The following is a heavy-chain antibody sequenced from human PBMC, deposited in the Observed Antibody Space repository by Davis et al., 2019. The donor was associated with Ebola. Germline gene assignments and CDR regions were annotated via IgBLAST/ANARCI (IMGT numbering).Heavy chain of an antibody. D-gene: IGHD4/OR15-4a*01. CDR3: ARNMGMVNPYGMDV. CDR2: INPSGGST. J-gene: IGHJ6*04. CDR1: GYTFTSYY. Sequence: ASVKVSCKASGYTFTSYYMHWVRQAPGQGLEWMGIINPSGGSTSYAQKLQGRVTMTTDTSTSTAYMELRSLRSDDTAVYYCARNMGMVNPYGMDVWGKGTTVTVSS. V-gene: IGHV1-46*01.